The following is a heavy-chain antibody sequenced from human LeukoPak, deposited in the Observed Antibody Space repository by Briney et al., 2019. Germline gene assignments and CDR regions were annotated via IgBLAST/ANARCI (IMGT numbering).Heavy chain of an antibody. Sequence: SETLSLTCTVSGRSISSGSYYWSWIRQPAGRGLEWIGRIYTSGSTNYNPSLKSRVTISVDTSKNQFFLKLSSVTAADTAVYYCARAGWSGYLGAIDYWGQGTLVTVSS. CDR3: ARAGWSGYLGAIDY. CDR2: IYTSGST. CDR1: GRSISSGSYY. J-gene: IGHJ4*02. V-gene: IGHV4-61*02. D-gene: IGHD3-3*01.